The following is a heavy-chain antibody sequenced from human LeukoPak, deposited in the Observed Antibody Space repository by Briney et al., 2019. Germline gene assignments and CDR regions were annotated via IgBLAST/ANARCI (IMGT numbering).Heavy chain of an antibody. V-gene: IGHV3-9*01. Sequence: GRSLRLSCAASGFTFDDYAMHWVRQAPGKGLEWVSGISWNSGSIGYADSVKGRFTISRDNAKNSLYLQMNSLRAEDTALYYCAKDYGSGSYYRSEYFQHWGQGTLVTVSS. CDR1: GFTFDDYA. D-gene: IGHD3-10*01. CDR3: AKDYGSGSYYRSEYFQH. CDR2: ISWNSGSI. J-gene: IGHJ1*01.